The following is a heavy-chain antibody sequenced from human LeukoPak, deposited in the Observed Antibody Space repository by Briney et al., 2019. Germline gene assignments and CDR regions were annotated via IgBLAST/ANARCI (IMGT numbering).Heavy chain of an antibody. CDR3: ARGYSYGYVLSIDY. CDR1: GYTFTSYG. Sequence: ASVKVSCKASGYTFTSYGISWVRQAPGQGLEWMGGIIPIFGTANYAQKFQGRVTITADESTSTAYMELSSLRSEDTAVYYCARGYSYGYVLSIDYWGQGTLVTVSS. J-gene: IGHJ4*02. V-gene: IGHV1-69*13. CDR2: IIPIFGTA. D-gene: IGHD5-18*01.